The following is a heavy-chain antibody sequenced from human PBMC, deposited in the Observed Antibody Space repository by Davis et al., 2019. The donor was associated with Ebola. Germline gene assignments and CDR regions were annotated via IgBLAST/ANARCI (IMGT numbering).Heavy chain of an antibody. J-gene: IGHJ5*02. Sequence: GESLKISCAASGFTFSSYGMHWVRQAPGKGLEWVAVIWYDGSNKYYADSVKGRFTISRDNSKNTLYLQMNSLRAEDTAVYYCAREIAVAGRGNWFDPWGQGTLVTVSS. V-gene: IGHV3-33*01. CDR1: GFTFSSYG. CDR3: AREIAVAGRGNWFDP. D-gene: IGHD6-19*01. CDR2: IWYDGSNK.